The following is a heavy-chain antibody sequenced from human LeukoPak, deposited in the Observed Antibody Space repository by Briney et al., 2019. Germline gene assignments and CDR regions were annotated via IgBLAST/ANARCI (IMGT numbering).Heavy chain of an antibody. CDR2: IKQDGSEK. CDR3: ASDVSGKPFVY. V-gene: IGHV3-7*01. J-gene: IGHJ4*02. Sequence: GGSLRLSCAASGFTFSSCWMNWVRQTSGKGLEWVANIKQDGSEKHYVDSANDRFTISRDNAKNSLFLQMNSLRAEDTAMYYCASDVSGKPFVYWGQGVPVTLSS. CDR1: GFTFSSCW.